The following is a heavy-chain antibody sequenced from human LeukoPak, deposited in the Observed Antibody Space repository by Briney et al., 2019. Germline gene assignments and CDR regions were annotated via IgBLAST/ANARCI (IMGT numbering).Heavy chain of an antibody. CDR2: IYASGST. CDR3: ARDYLGYCSGISCYGVGY. J-gene: IGHJ4*02. V-gene: IGHV4-4*07. D-gene: IGHD2-2*01. CDR1: GGSINNFY. Sequence: SETLSLTCTVSGGSINNFYWSWIRQPAGKGLEWVGRIYASGSTNYNPSLKNRVTMSVDTSKNQFSLNLSSVTAADTAVYYCARDYLGYCSGISCYGVGYWGQGTLVTVSS.